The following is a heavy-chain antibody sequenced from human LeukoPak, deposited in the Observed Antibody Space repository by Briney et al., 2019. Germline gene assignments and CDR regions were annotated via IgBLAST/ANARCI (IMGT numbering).Heavy chain of an antibody. CDR1: GGSISSYY. Sequence: PSETLSLTCTVSGGSISSYYWSWIRQPPGKGLEWIGYIYYSGSTNYNPSLKGRVTISVDTSKNQFSLKLSSVTAADTAVYYCARERPRVYYFDYWGQGTLVTVSS. V-gene: IGHV4-59*13. J-gene: IGHJ4*02. CDR2: IYYSGST. CDR3: ARERPRVYYFDY.